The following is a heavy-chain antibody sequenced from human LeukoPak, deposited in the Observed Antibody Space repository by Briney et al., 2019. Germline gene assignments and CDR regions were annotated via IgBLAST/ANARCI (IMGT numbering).Heavy chain of an antibody. CDR1: GGSISSSSYY. Sequence: SETLSLTCTVSGGSISSSSYYWSWIRQPPGKGLEWIGYIYYSGSTNYNPSLKSRVTISVDTSKNQFSLKLSSVTAADTAVYYCARGIAVAAYYYYGMDVWGQGTTVTVSS. CDR3: ARGIAVAAYYYYGMDV. D-gene: IGHD6-19*01. V-gene: IGHV4-61*01. CDR2: IYYSGST. J-gene: IGHJ6*02.